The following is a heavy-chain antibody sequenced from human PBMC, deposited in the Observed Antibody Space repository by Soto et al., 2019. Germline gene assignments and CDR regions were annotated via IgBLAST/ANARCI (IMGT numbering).Heavy chain of an antibody. CDR3: ARVSFQRLTGHWA. Sequence: SETLSLTCAVSGGSISSGGYSWSWIRQPPGKGLEWIGYIYHSGSTYYNPSLKSRVTISVDTSKNQFSLKLSSVTAADTAVYYCARVSFQRLTGHWAWGQGTLVTVSS. J-gene: IGHJ5*02. CDR1: GGSISSGGYS. CDR2: IYHSGST. V-gene: IGHV4-30-2*01. D-gene: IGHD3-9*01.